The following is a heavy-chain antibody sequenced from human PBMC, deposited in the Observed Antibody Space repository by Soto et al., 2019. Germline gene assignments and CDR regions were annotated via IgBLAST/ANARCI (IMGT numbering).Heavy chain of an antibody. CDR2: ISSSGSTI. J-gene: IGHJ4*02. Sequence: PGGSLRLSCAASGFTFSDYYMSWIRQAPGKGLEWVSYISSSGSTIYYADSVKGRFTISRDNAKNSLYLQMNSLRAEDTAVYYCARDESIAVAGMSYFDYWGQGTLVTVSS. CDR3: ARDESIAVAGMSYFDY. D-gene: IGHD6-19*01. CDR1: GFTFSDYY. V-gene: IGHV3-11*01.